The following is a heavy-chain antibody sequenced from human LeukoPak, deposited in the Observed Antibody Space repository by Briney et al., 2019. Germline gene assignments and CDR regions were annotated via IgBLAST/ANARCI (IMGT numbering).Heavy chain of an antibody. D-gene: IGHD3-10*01. CDR3: ARDRIYGSGSYSYYYYGMDV. J-gene: IGHJ6*02. CDR2: IYYSGST. CDR1: GGFISSYY. Sequence: SETLSLTCTVSGGFISSYYWSWIRQPPGKGLEWIGYIYYSGSTNYNPSLKSRVTISVDTSKNQFSLKLSSVTAADTAVYYCARDRIYGSGSYSYYYYGMDVWGQGTTVTVSS. V-gene: IGHV4-59*01.